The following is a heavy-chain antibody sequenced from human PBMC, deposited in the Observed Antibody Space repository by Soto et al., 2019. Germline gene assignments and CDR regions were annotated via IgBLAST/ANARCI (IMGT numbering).Heavy chain of an antibody. D-gene: IGHD3-10*01. Sequence: SETLSLTCAVSGGSISSYYWSWIRQPPGKGLEWIGYIYNSGNTNYNPSLKSPVTISVDTSKNQFSVKLTSVTAADTAVYYCARAAGFGEIFFDYWGQGTLVTVSS. CDR1: GGSISSYY. CDR2: IYNSGNT. V-gene: IGHV4-59*01. CDR3: ARAAGFGEIFFDY. J-gene: IGHJ4*02.